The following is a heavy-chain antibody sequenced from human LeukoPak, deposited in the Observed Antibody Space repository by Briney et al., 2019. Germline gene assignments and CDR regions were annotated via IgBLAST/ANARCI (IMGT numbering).Heavy chain of an antibody. J-gene: IGHJ4*02. Sequence: GGSLRLSCAASGFTFSNNGMTWVRQAPGKGMEWVTGISDGGDTTYDAGAVKGRFTVSRDNSKNILYLQMNSLRAEDTAIYYCAKTQGFFDHWGQGSLVTVSS. V-gene: IGHV3-23*01. CDR2: ISDGGDTT. CDR3: AKTQGFFDH. CDR1: GFTFSNNG.